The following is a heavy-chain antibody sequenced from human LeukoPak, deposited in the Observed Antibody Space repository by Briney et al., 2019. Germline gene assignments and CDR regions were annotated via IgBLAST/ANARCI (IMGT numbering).Heavy chain of an antibody. V-gene: IGHV3-23*01. J-gene: IGHJ4*02. CDR3: AKDGLPYYYDSSGYYPWYFDY. Sequence: GGSLRLSCAASGFTFSSYAMSWVRQAPGKGLEWVSAISGSRGSTYYADSVKGRFTISRDNSKNTLYLQMNSLRAEDTAVYYCAKDGLPYYYDSSGYYPWYFDYWGQGTLVTVSS. D-gene: IGHD3-22*01. CDR2: ISGSRGST. CDR1: GFTFSSYA.